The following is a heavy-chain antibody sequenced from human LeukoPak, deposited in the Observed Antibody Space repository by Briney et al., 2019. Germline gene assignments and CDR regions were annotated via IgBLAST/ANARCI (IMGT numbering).Heavy chain of an antibody. CDR2: ISASGGST. D-gene: IGHD6-13*01. J-gene: IGHJ4*02. CDR3: AKARSSTWYDLEY. V-gene: IGHV3-23*01. Sequence: GGSLRLSCAASGFTFTSYVMTWVRQAPGKGLEWVSGISASGGSTFYADSVKGRFTISRDNSKDTLFLQMNSLRAEDTAVYYCAKARSSTWYDLEYWGQGTMDSVSS. CDR1: GFTFTSYV.